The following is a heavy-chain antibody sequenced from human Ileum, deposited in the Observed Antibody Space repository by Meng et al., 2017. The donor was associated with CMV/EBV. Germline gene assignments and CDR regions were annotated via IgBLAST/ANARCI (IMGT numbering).Heavy chain of an antibody. J-gene: IGHJ4*02. CDR1: GGSFSGSY. CDR2: INHSGST. V-gene: IGHV4-34*01. Sequence: AVSGGSFSGSYWSWIRQPPGKGLEWIGEINHSGSTNYNPSLKSRVTISVDTSKNQFSLKLSSVTAADTAVYYCARDPIYSSSSEFDYWGQGTLVTVSS. CDR3: ARDPIYSSSSEFDY. D-gene: IGHD6-6*01.